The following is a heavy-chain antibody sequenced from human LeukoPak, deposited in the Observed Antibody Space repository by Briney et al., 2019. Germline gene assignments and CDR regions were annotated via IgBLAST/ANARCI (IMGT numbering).Heavy chain of an antibody. D-gene: IGHD3-10*01. CDR3: ARDDPPNCYGSGSYSNYYGMDV. J-gene: IGHJ6*02. Sequence: PEGSLRLSCAASGFTFSSYAMSWVRQAPGKGLEWVSAISGSGGSTYYADSVKGRFTISRDNSKNTLYLQMNSLRAEDTAVYYCARDDPPNCYGSGSYSNYYGMDVWGQGTAVTVSS. V-gene: IGHV3-23*01. CDR1: GFTFSSYA. CDR2: ISGSGGST.